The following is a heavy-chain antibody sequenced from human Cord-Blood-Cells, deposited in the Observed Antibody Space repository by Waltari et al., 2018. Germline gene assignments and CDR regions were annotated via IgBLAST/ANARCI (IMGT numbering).Heavy chain of an antibody. CDR2: IIPIFGTA. Sequence: QVQLVQSGAEVKKPGSSVKVSCKASGGTFSSYALSWLRQAPGQGLEWMGGIIPIFGTANYAQKFQGRVTITADKSTSTAYMELSSLRSEDTAVYYCARSRDYGDYFDYWGQGTLVTVSS. V-gene: IGHV1-69*06. CDR1: GGTFSSYA. J-gene: IGHJ4*02. CDR3: ARSRDYGDYFDY. D-gene: IGHD4-17*01.